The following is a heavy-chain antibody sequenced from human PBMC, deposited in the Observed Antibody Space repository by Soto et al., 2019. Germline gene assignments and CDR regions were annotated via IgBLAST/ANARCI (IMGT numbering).Heavy chain of an antibody. CDR2: INPSGGST. J-gene: IGHJ3*02. CDR1: GYTFTSYY. V-gene: IGHV1-46*03. D-gene: IGHD6-13*01. CDR3: ASAIAAAGTQHAFDI. Sequence: ASVKVSCKASGYTFTSYYMHWVRQAPGQGLEWMGIINPSGGSTSYAQKFQGRVTMTRDTSTSTAYMELSSLRSEDTAVYYCASAIAAAGTQHAFDIWGQGTMVTVSS.